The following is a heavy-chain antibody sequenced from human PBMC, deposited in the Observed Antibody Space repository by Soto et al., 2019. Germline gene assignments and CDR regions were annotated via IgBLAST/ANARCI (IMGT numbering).Heavy chain of an antibody. D-gene: IGHD3-16*02. CDR1: GGSFSGYY. J-gene: IGHJ4*02. CDR2: INHSGST. Sequence: SETLSLTCAVYGGSFSGYYWSWIRQPPGKGLEWIGEINHSGSTNYNPSLKSRVTISVDTSKNQFSLKLSSVTAADTAVYYCARGPGVWGSYLQDYWGQGTLVT. CDR3: ARGPGVWGSYLQDY. V-gene: IGHV4-34*01.